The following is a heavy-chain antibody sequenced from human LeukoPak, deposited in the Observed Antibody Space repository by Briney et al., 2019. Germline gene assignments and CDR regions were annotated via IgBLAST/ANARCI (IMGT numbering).Heavy chain of an antibody. CDR2: IKQDGSEK. D-gene: IGHD3-10*01. Sequence: GGSLRLSCAASGFPFSTYWMNWVRQTPGKGLEWVANIKQDGSEKYYVDSVKGRFTISRDNAKNSLFLQMNSLRVEDTAVYYCASWYYSWGQGTLVTVSS. CDR1: GFPFSTYW. V-gene: IGHV3-7*01. J-gene: IGHJ4*02. CDR3: ASWYYS.